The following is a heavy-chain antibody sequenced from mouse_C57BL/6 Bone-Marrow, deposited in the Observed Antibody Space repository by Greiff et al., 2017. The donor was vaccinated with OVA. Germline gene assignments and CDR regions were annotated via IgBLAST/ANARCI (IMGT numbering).Heavy chain of an antibody. J-gene: IGHJ2*01. CDR2: IHPNSGST. D-gene: IGHD2-9*01. CDR3: ARPYYGYGFDY. V-gene: IGHV1-64*01. CDR1: GYTFTSYW. Sequence: QVQLQQPGAELVKPGASVKLSCKAPGYTFTSYWMHWVKQRPGQGLEWIGMIHPNSGSTNYNEKFKGKATLTADKSSSTAYMELRSLTSEDSAVYFCARPYYGYGFDYWGQGTTLTVSS.